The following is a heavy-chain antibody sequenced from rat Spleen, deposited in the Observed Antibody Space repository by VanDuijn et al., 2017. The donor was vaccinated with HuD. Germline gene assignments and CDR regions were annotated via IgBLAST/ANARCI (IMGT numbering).Heavy chain of an antibody. D-gene: IGHD4-3*01. CDR1: GFTFSDYA. CDR3: AREGYDYVMDA. Sequence: EVQLVESGGGLVQPGMSLKLSCKASGFTFSDYAMAWVRQAPLKGLEWVSTISYDGSSPFYRDSVRGRFTISRDNAKSTLYLQMKSLRSEDTATYYCAREGYDYVMDAWGQGASVTVSS. CDR2: ISYDGSSP. V-gene: IGHV5-29*01. J-gene: IGHJ4*01.